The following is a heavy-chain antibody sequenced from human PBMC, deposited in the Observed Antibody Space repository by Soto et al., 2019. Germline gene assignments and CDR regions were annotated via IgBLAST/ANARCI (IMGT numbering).Heavy chain of an antibody. Sequence: GGSLRLSCAASGFTFSSYWMSWVRQAPGKGLEWVANIKQDGSEKYYVDSVKGRFTISRDNAKNSLCLQMNSLRAEDTAVYYCARVILEYSSSDGMDVWGQGTTVTVSS. CDR1: GFTFSSYW. D-gene: IGHD6-6*01. J-gene: IGHJ6*02. CDR2: IKQDGSEK. V-gene: IGHV3-7*05. CDR3: ARVILEYSSSDGMDV.